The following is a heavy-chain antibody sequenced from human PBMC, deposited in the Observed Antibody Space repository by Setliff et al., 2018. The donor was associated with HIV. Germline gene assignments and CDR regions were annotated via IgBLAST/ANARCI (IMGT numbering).Heavy chain of an antibody. Sequence: ASVKVSCKASGYTFTAYYMHWVRQAPGQGLEWMGRINPKSGGTNYAQNFQGRVTMTRDTSISTAYMELRLRSDDTAVYYCATKVYCTNGVCLDAFDIWGQGTVVTVSS. CDR2: INPKSGGT. J-gene: IGHJ3*02. D-gene: IGHD2-8*01. CDR1: GYTFTAYY. V-gene: IGHV1-2*06. CDR3: ATKVYCTNGVCLDAFDI.